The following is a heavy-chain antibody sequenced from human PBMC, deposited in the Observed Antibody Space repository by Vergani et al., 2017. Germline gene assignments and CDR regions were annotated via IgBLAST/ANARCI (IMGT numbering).Heavy chain of an antibody. J-gene: IGHJ4*02. Sequence: QVQLQESGPGLVKTSQTLSLTCAVSGASIMKMGGYYWPWIRQPAGKGLEWIGRVYYTGSTNYNPTLESRVTMSVDTSKNQFSLNLRSVSAADTAVYFCARADFXTNWYGQSFNVDFRGPGALVTVSS. CDR1: GASIMKMGGYY. CDR3: ARADFXTNWYGQSFNVDF. V-gene: IGHV4-61*02. CDR2: VYYTGST. D-gene: IGHD6-13*01.